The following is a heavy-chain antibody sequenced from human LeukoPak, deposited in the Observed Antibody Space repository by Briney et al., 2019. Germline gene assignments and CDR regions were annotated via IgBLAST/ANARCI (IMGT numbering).Heavy chain of an antibody. Sequence: SETLSLTCAVYGGSFSGYYWSWIRQPPGKGLEWIGEINHSGRTYYNPSLKSRVTISVDTSKNQFSLKLSSVTAADTAVYYCARTRIAAARNYFDYWGQGTLVTVSS. CDR1: GGSFSGYY. CDR3: ARTRIAAARNYFDY. J-gene: IGHJ4*02. V-gene: IGHV4-34*01. D-gene: IGHD6-13*01. CDR2: INHSGRT.